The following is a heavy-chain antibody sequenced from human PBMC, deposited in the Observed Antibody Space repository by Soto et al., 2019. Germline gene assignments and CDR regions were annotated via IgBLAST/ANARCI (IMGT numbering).Heavy chain of an antibody. V-gene: IGHV5-51*01. J-gene: IGHJ2*01. CDR3: ARRPNWYLDL. CDR1: GYSFSTYW. Sequence: PGESLKISCKGSGYSFSTYWIGWVRQMPGKGLEWMGIIYPGDSDARYNPSFQGQVTISADKSISTAYLQWSSLKASDTAMYYCARRPNWYLDLSGRGTILTVSS. CDR2: IYPGDSDA.